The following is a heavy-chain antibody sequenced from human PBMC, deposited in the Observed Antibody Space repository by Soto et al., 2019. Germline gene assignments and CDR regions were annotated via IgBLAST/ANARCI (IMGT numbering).Heavy chain of an antibody. CDR1: GFTFRSFW. D-gene: IGHD3-16*01. CDR3: AKDRLAGGFDY. Sequence: GGALRLSCAASGFTFRSFWMSWVRQAPGKGLEWVSLVSATAGTTYYTDSVRGRFTISRDNSRNTVYLQMNSLRADDTAVYYCAKDRLAGGFDYWGQGTLVTVSS. CDR2: VSATAGTT. V-gene: IGHV3-23*01. J-gene: IGHJ4*02.